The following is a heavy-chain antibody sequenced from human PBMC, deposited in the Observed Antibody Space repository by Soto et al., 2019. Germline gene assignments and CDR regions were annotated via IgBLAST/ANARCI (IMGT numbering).Heavy chain of an antibody. D-gene: IGHD3-10*01. V-gene: IGHV1-69*12. Sequence: QVQLVQSGAEVKKPGSSVKVSCKASGGTFSSYAISWWRQAPGQGIEWIGGSIPIFGTANYAQKFQGSVTITADESTSTAYMELSSLRSEDTAVYYCASGGVDPHTRPFDYWGQGTLVTVSS. CDR2: SIPIFGTA. J-gene: IGHJ4*02. CDR1: GGTFSSYA. CDR3: ASGGVDPHTRPFDY.